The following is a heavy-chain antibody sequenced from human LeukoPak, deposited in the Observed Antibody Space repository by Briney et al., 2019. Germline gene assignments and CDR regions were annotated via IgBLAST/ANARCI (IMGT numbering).Heavy chain of an antibody. Sequence: SETLSLTCTVSGGSISSYYWSWIRQPPGKGLEWIGYIYYSGSTNYNPSLKSRDTISVDTSKNQFSLKLSSVTAADTAVYYCASSPTFAGLYYFDYWGQGTLVTVSS. J-gene: IGHJ4*02. CDR2: IYYSGST. V-gene: IGHV4-59*01. D-gene: IGHD6-13*01. CDR1: GGSISSYY. CDR3: ASSPTFAGLYYFDY.